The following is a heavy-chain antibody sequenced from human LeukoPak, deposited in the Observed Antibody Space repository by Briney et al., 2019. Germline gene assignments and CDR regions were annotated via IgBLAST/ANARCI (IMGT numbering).Heavy chain of an antibody. V-gene: IGHV4-39*01. CDR2: IYYSGST. CDR1: GGSISSSSYY. D-gene: IGHD3-3*01. CDR3: ARHGGYYDFWSGHYTPAHFDY. Sequence: SETLSLTCTVSGGSISSSSYYWGWIRQPPGKGLEWIGSIYYSGSTYYNPSLKSRVTISVDTSKNQFSLKLSSVTAADTAVYYCARHGGYYDFWSGHYTPAHFDYWGQGTLVTVSS. J-gene: IGHJ4*02.